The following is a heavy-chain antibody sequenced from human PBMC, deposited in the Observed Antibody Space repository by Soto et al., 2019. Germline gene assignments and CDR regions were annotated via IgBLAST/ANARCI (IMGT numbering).Heavy chain of an antibody. D-gene: IGHD2-21*02. CDR2: VNPNGAST. J-gene: IGHJ4*02. CDR1: GYSSSNYN. V-gene: IGHV1-46*01. Sequence: QIQVVQSGAEVKEPGASVKVSCMASGYSSSNYNTHWVRQAPGQGLEWMGIVNPNGASTNYAQRFQGRVTLTRDTSTNTDYMELSRLTSDDTAVYFCASVTTIWSNWGQGTLVTVSS. CDR3: ASVTTIWSN.